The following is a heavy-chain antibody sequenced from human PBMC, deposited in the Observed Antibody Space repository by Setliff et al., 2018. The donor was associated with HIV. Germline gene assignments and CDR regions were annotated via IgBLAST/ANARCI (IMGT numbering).Heavy chain of an antibody. CDR1: GFTFRSYW. CDR2: IKDDGRDK. V-gene: IGHV3-7*04. D-gene: IGHD3-10*01. Sequence: GGSLRLSCVASGFTFRSYWMSWVRQAPGKRPEWVANIKDDGRDKFYTDSVKGRFTISRDNAKNSMYLQMNSLRAEDTAIYYCARKFRPGHGVDVWGQGTTVTVSS. CDR3: ARKFRPGHGVDV. J-gene: IGHJ6*02.